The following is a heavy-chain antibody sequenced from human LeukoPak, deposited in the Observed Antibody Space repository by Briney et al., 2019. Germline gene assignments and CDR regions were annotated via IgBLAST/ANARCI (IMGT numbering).Heavy chain of an antibody. CDR2: ISYDGSNK. V-gene: IGHV3-30*18. Sequence: PGRSLRLPCAASGFTFSSYGMHWVRQAPGKGLEWVAVISYDGSNKYYADSVKGRFTISRDNSKNTLYLQMNSLRAEDTAVYYCAKPQAGIVVVPAAIEAVDWGQGTLVTVSS. D-gene: IGHD2-2*01. J-gene: IGHJ4*02. CDR1: GFTFSSYG. CDR3: AKPQAGIVVVPAAIEAVD.